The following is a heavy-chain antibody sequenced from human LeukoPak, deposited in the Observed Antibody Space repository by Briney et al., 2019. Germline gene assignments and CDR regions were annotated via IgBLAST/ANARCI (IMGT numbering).Heavy chain of an antibody. CDR3: ARRNTADASIDF. CDR1: GGSIIGHW. D-gene: IGHD4-17*01. J-gene: IGHJ4*02. Sequence: SETLSLTCSVSGGSIIGHWWSWIRQPPGKGLEWIGDVFYSGSNNYNPSLKSRLTISLDPSKNQFSLNLRSVTATDTAMYYCARRNTADASIDFWGQGTLVTASS. V-gene: IGHV4-59*08. CDR2: VFYSGSN.